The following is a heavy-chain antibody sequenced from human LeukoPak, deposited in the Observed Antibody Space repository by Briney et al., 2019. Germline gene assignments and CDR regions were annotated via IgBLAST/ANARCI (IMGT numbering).Heavy chain of an antibody. CDR2: ITGSRGPI. D-gene: IGHD4-23*01. CDR3: ARDLSVVTPEGFDS. J-gene: IGHJ4*02. V-gene: IGHV3-48*01. Sequence: GGSLRLSCAASGFTFSSYGMHWVRQAPGKGLEWISYITGSRGPIYYADSVKGRFTISRDNANNSLFLHMNSLRAEDTAVYYCARDLSVVTPEGFDSWGQGTLVTVPS. CDR1: GFTFSSYG.